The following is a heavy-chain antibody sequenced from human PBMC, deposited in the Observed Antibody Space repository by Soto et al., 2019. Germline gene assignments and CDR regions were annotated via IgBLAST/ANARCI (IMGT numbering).Heavy chain of an antibody. CDR3: ARGEVSIDY. CDR2: IKQEGSEK. J-gene: IGHJ4*02. D-gene: IGHD2-8*01. Sequence: GGSLRLSCAASGFTFSSYWMSWVRQAPGKWLEWVANIKQEGSEKCYVDSVTGRFTISRGNAKNSLYLQMNSLRAEDTAVYDCARGEVSIDYRDQGTRGTVAS. V-gene: IGHV3-7*01. CDR1: GFTFSSYW.